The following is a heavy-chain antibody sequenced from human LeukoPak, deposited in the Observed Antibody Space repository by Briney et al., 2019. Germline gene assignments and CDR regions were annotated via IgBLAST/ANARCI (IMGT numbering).Heavy chain of an antibody. Sequence: GASVKVSCKASGYTFTSYDINWVRQATGQGLEWMGWMNPNSGNTGYAQKFQGRVTMTRNTSISTAYMELSSLRSEDTAVYYCARGGMARYYYDSSGYSFGPWGQGTLVTVSS. D-gene: IGHD3-22*01. J-gene: IGHJ5*02. CDR2: MNPNSGNT. V-gene: IGHV1-8*01. CDR3: ARGGMARYYYDSSGYSFGP. CDR1: GYTFTSYD.